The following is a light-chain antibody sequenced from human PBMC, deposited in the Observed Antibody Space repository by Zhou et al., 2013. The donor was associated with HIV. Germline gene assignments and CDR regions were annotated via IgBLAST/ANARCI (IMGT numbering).Light chain of an antibody. CDR2: AAS. Sequence: ETVLTQSPGTLSLSPGERATLSCRASQSVSSSYLAWYQQKPAQAPRLLIYAASSRATGIPDRFSGSGSGTDFTLTISRLEPEDFAVYYCQQYGSSPYTFGQGTKLEIK. CDR3: QQYGSSPYT. V-gene: IGKV3-20*01. J-gene: IGKJ2*01. CDR1: QSVSSSY.